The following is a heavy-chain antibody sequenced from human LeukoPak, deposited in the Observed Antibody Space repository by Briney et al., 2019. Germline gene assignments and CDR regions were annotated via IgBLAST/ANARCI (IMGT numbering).Heavy chain of an antibody. D-gene: IGHD1-26*01. CDR2: IVPNSGGT. V-gene: IGHV1-2*02. J-gene: IGHJ4*02. CDR3: ATLGATSFDY. Sequence: ASVKVSCKTSGYTFTDYYIHWVRQAPGQGLERMGGIVPNSGGTNYAQKFQGRVTMTRDTSISTAYMELNRLRYDDTAVYYCATLGATSFDYWGQGTPVTVSS. CDR1: GYTFTDYY.